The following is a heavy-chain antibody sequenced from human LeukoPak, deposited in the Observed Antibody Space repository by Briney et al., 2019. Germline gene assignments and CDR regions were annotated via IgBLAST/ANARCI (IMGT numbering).Heavy chain of an antibody. Sequence: PGGSLKLSCAASGFSFSSDGIHWVRQAPGKGLEWLANINHDGSSNYYADSVRGRFTVSRDNSKNTLYLEMSSLRAEDTAVYFCAKGITGNSFYFDYWGQGTLVTVSS. J-gene: IGHJ4*02. CDR3: AKGITGNSFYFDY. CDR1: GFSFSSDG. V-gene: IGHV3-30*02. CDR2: INHDGSSN. D-gene: IGHD1-20*01.